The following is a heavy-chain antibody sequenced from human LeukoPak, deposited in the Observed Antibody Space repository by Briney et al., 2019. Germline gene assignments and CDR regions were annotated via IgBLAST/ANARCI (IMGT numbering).Heavy chain of an antibody. J-gene: IGHJ5*02. Sequence: SETLSLTCAVYGRSFSNYYWTWIRQPPGKGLEWIGEGHHSGSTNYNPSLKTRVTISVDTSRSQFSLKLTSVTAADTAVYYCARGSQWGDYAGFDPWGQGTLVTVSS. CDR2: GHHSGST. D-gene: IGHD4-17*01. V-gene: IGHV4-34*01. CDR1: GRSFSNYY. CDR3: ARGSQWGDYAGFDP.